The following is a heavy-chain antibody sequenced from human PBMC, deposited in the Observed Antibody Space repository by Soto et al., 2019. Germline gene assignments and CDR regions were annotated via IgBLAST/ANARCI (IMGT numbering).Heavy chain of an antibody. CDR1: GLTFSSYW. CDR2: IWYDGSNK. V-gene: IGHV3-33*08. J-gene: IGHJ1*01. D-gene: IGHD3-22*01. CDR3: ARSYYYDSSGYYRSFFQH. Sequence: GGSLRLSCAASGLTFSSYWMNWVRQAPGKGLEWVAVIWYDGSNKYYADSVKGRFTISRDNSKNTLYLQMNSLRAEDTAVYYCARSYYYDSSGYYRSFFQHWGQGTLVTVSS.